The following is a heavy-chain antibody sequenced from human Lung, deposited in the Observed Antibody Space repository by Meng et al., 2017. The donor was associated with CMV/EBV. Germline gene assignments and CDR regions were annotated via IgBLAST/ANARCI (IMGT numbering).Heavy chain of an antibody. D-gene: IGHD1-26*01. CDR1: GYNFGAHW. V-gene: IGHV5-51*01. Sequence: GEXXKISCRASGYNFGAHWIGWVRQMPGEDLQWMGMIHCGDSRTIYSPLFQGRVTISVDKYISTAYLQLTSLQTSDSAMYYCARHWDASWFGFWGQGTLVTVSS. CDR2: IHCGDSRT. J-gene: IGHJ4*02. CDR3: ARHWDASWFGF.